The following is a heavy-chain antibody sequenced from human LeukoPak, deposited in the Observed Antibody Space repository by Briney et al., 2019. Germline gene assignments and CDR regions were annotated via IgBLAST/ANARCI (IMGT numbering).Heavy chain of an antibody. CDR2: IDPSGGST. D-gene: IGHD1-26*01. J-gene: IGHJ4*02. CDR3: ARDLGSYPGFDY. Sequence: ASVKVSCKASGYTFTSYYMHWVRQAPGQGLEWMGIIDPSGGSTSYAQKFQGRVTMTRDTSTSTVYMELSSLRSEDTAVYYCARDLGSYPGFDYWGQGTLVTVSS. V-gene: IGHV1-46*01. CDR1: GYTFTSYY.